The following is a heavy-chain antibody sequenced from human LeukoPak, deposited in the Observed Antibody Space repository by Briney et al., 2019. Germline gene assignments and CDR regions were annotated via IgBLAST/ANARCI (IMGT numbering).Heavy chain of an antibody. CDR3: ARDIRNYAVDY. J-gene: IGHJ4*02. V-gene: IGHV4-34*01. CDR2: IYYSGST. Sequence: PSETLSLTCAVYGGSFSGYYWDWISQPPGKGLEWIGSIYYSGSTYYNPSLKSRVTISVDTSKNQFSLKLSSVTAADTAVYYCARDIRNYAVDYWGQGTLVTVSS. CDR1: GGSFSGYY. D-gene: IGHD1-14*01.